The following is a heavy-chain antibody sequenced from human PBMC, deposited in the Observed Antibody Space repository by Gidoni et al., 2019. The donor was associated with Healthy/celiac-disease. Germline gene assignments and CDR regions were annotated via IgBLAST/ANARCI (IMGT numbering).Heavy chain of an antibody. Sequence: EVQLVESGGGWVKPGRDLRLSCTASGFTFGDYAMSWFRQAPGKGLECVGCIRSKAYGGTTEYAASVKGRFTISRDDSKSIAYLQMNSLKTEDTAVYYCTRFSLEDSSGFVALEQGNFGPSDYWGQGTLVTVSS. CDR1: GFTFGDYA. V-gene: IGHV3-49*05. CDR2: IRSKAYGGTT. CDR3: TRFSLEDSSGFVALEQGNFGPSDY. D-gene: IGHD3-22*01. J-gene: IGHJ4*02.